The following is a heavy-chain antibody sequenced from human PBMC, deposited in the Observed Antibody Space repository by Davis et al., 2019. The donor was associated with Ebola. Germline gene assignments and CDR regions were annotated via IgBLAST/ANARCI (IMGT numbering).Heavy chain of an antibody. Sequence: PGGSLRLSCAASGFTFSSYAMSWVRQAPGKGLEWVSAISGSGGSTYYADSVKGRFTISRDNSKNTLYLQMNSLRAEDTAVYYCARDGYSGYAFYYYYGMDVWGQGTTVTVSS. CDR1: GFTFSSYA. D-gene: IGHD5-12*01. J-gene: IGHJ6*02. CDR3: ARDGYSGYAFYYYYGMDV. CDR2: ISGSGGST. V-gene: IGHV3-23*01.